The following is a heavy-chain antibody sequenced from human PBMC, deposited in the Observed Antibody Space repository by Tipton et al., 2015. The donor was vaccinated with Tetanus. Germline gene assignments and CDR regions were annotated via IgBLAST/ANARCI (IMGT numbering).Heavy chain of an antibody. CDR3: ARDPDSSGWTNNWFDP. D-gene: IGHD6-19*01. CDR1: GYTFTGYY. V-gene: IGHV1-2*02. Sequence: QSGPEVKKPGASVKVSCKASGYTFTGYYMHWGRQAPGQGLEGMGWINPKRGGTNYAQKFQGRVTMTRDPSISTAYMELSRLRSDDTAVYYCARDPDSSGWTNNWFDPWGQGTLVTVSS. J-gene: IGHJ5*02. CDR2: INPKRGGT.